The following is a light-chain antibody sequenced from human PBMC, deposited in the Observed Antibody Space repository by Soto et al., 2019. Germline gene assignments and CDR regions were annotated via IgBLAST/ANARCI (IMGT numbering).Light chain of an antibody. CDR1: QSVSSSY. CDR2: GAS. Sequence: EIVLTQSPGTLSLSPGERATLSCRASQSVSSSYLAWYQQKPGQAPRLLIYGASSRATGIPDRFSGSGSGTDFTLAINRLEPEDFAVYYCQQYDGSITFGGGTKVEIK. J-gene: IGKJ4*01. V-gene: IGKV3-20*01. CDR3: QQYDGSIT.